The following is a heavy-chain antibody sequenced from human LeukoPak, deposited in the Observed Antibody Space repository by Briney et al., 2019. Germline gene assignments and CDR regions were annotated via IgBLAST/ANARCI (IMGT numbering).Heavy chain of an antibody. Sequence: SETLSLTCTVSGGSITSGSNYWSWIRQPAGKGLEWIGRTYTSGSTNYNPSLKSRVTISVDTSKNQFSLKLSSVTAADTAVYYCARAALGLSGYYYVDYWGQGTLVTVSS. J-gene: IGHJ4*02. CDR1: GGSITSGSNY. CDR2: TYTSGST. D-gene: IGHD3-22*01. V-gene: IGHV4-61*02. CDR3: ARAALGLSGYYYVDY.